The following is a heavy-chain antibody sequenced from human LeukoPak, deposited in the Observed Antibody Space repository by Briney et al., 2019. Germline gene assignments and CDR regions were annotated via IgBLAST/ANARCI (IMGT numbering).Heavy chain of an antibody. CDR1: GGSISSSSYY. V-gene: IGHV4-39*07. D-gene: IGHD4/OR15-4a*01. J-gene: IGHJ3*02. CDR3: ARDSLVLRNALDI. CDR2: IYYSGST. Sequence: LSETLSLTCTVSGGSISSSSYYWGWIRQPPGKGLEWIGSIYYSGSTYYNPSLKSRVTISVDTSKNQFSLKLSSVTAADTAVYYCARDSLVLRNALDIWGQGTMVTVSS.